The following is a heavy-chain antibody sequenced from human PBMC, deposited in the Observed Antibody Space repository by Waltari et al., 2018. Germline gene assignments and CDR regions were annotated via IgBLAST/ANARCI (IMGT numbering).Heavy chain of an antibody. CDR1: GFTFSSYS. CDR3: AXDRYGWGGYSDX. Sequence: QVXLVXSGGGVVQPGRSXRLSCAASGFTFSSYSMHWVRQAPGQGLEWXAVISXDGSSXKYVDSVKGRXTISRDNDKDTLYLQVTXLRAEDTAXYXCAXDRYGWGGYSDXWGQGTLVTVSS. J-gene: IGHJ4*02. D-gene: IGHD3-10*01. CDR2: ISXDGSSX. V-gene: IGHV3-30*03.